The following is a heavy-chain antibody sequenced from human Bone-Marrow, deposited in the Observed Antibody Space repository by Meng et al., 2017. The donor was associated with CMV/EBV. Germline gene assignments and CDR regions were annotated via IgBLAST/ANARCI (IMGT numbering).Heavy chain of an antibody. D-gene: IGHD2-21*02. V-gene: IGHV3-11*01. CDR3: ARDRLTDAGFDAYDI. J-gene: IGHJ3*02. CDR1: GFTFNDHY. CDR2: ISSSGTSK. Sequence: SCTASGFTFNDHYMAWIRQSPGKGLEWISYISSSGTSKYYADSVKGRFTVSRDNAQNSLFLHMTGLGAEDTAVYYCARDRLTDAGFDAYDIWGQGKMVTVSS.